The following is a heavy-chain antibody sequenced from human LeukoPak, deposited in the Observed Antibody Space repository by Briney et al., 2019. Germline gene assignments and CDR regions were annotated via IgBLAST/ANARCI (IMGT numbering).Heavy chain of an antibody. CDR3: VKLGEYDYYYYLDV. CDR2: ISNGDGSI. V-gene: IGHV3-11*01. Sequence: PGGSLRLSCAASGFIFSDHHMSWIRQAPGKGLEWVSYISNGDGSIYYADSVKGRFTISRDNAKNSLSLQISSLRPEHTALYYSVKLGEYDYYYYLDVWGKGTSVTVSS. J-gene: IGHJ6*03. CDR1: GFIFSDHH. D-gene: IGHD2/OR15-2a*01.